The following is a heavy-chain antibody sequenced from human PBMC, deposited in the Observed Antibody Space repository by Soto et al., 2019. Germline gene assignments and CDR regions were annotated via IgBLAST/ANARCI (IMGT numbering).Heavy chain of an antibody. Sequence: SETLSLTCTVSGGSISSGGYYWSWIRQHPGKGLEWIGYIYYSGSTYYNPSLKSRVTISVDTSKNQFSLKLSSVTAADTAVYYCARDKAYYDILTGSNDAFDIWGQGTMVT. V-gene: IGHV4-31*03. CDR1: GGSISSGGYY. J-gene: IGHJ3*02. D-gene: IGHD3-9*01. CDR2: IYYSGST. CDR3: ARDKAYYDILTGSNDAFDI.